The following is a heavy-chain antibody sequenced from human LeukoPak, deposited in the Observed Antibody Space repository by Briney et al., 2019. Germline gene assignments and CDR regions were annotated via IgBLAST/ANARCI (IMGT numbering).Heavy chain of an antibody. Sequence: SETLSLTCAVYGGSFSGYYWSWIRQPPGKGLEWIGEINHSGSTNYNPSLKSRVTISVDTSKNQFSLKLSSVTAADTAVYYCARGGVTFDYWGQGTLATVSS. CDR3: ARGGVTFDY. CDR2: INHSGST. D-gene: IGHD3-10*01. J-gene: IGHJ4*02. CDR1: GGSFSGYY. V-gene: IGHV4-34*01.